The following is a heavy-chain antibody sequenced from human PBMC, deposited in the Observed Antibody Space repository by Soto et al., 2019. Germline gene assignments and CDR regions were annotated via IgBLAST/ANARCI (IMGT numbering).Heavy chain of an antibody. V-gene: IGHV4-59*01. Sequence: SETLSLTCTVSGGSLSTYYWSWIRLPPGKGLEWIGYIYYSGSTNYNPSLKSRVTMSVDTSKNQLSLKLSSVTAADTAVYYCARGTGSGGYNYYYGLDVWGQGTTVTVSS. CDR3: ARGTGSGGYNYYYGLDV. D-gene: IGHD2-15*01. J-gene: IGHJ6*02. CDR2: IYYSGST. CDR1: GGSLSTYY.